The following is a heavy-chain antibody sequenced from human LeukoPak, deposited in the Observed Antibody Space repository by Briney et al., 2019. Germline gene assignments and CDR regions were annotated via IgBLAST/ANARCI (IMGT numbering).Heavy chain of an antibody. CDR1: GFTFSSYA. J-gene: IGHJ5*02. D-gene: IGHD3-10*01. Sequence: GGSLRLSCAASGFTFSSYAMSWVRQAPGKGLEWVSAISGSGGSTYYADSVKGRFTISRDNSKNTLYLQMNSLRAEDTAVYYCATDPLLWIGELLPTWGQGTLVTVSS. CDR2: ISGSGGST. V-gene: IGHV3-23*01. CDR3: ATDPLLWIGELLPT.